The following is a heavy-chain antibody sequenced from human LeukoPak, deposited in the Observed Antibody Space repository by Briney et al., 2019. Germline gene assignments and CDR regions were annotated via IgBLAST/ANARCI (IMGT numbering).Heavy chain of an antibody. V-gene: IGHV3-7*01. Sequence: GGSLRLSCAASGFTFSSYWMSWVRQAPGKGLEWVANIKQDGSGEYYVDSVKGRFTISRDNAKNSLYLQMNSLRAEDTAVYYCARRVATARDAFDIWGQGTMVTVSS. CDR1: GFTFSSYW. CDR3: ARRVATARDAFDI. D-gene: IGHD5-12*01. CDR2: IKQDGSGE. J-gene: IGHJ3*02.